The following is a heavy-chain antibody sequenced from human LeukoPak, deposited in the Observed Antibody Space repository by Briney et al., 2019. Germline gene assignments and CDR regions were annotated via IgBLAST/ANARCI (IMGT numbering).Heavy chain of an antibody. CDR3: ARGGISTSLDS. V-gene: IGHV4-59*07. CDR2: IYYSGST. J-gene: IGHJ4*02. CDR1: GGSISSYY. Sequence: KPSDPLSLTCTVSGGSISSYYWSWIRQPPGKGLEWIGNIYYSGSTIYNPSLKIRDTISVDTCKSQCSGKLSSVAAADTAVCYCARGGISTSLDSWGQGALVTVSS. D-gene: IGHD2-2*01.